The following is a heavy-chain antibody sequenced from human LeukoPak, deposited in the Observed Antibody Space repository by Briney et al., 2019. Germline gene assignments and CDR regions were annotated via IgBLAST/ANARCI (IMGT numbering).Heavy chain of an antibody. CDR3: ARGTGYCSGVSCFEGTTTFAY. CDR2: LKPNNGGT. J-gene: IGHJ4*02. CDR1: GYSFSGFY. V-gene: IGHV1-2*02. D-gene: IGHD2-15*01. Sequence: GASVKVSCKASGYSFSGFYLFWVRQAPGQGLEWMGWLKPNNGGTYYTQKFQGRVTFTRDTSNNTAYMEVSSLTSDDTATYYCARGTGYCSGVSCFEGTTTFAYWGQGTLVTVSS.